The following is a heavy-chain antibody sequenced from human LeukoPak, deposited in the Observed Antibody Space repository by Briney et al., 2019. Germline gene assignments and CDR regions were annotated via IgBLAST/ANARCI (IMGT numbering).Heavy chain of an antibody. D-gene: IGHD6-6*01. CDR3: GDIAARTNFDY. J-gene: IGHJ4*02. CDR1: GFTFSSYA. CDR2: ISGSGGST. V-gene: IGHV3-23*01. Sequence: EGSLRLSCAASGFTFSSYAMSWVRQAPGKGLEWVSTISGSGGSTYYADSVKGRFTISRDNSKNTLYLQMNSLRAEDTAVYYCGDIAARTNFDYWGQGTLVTVSS.